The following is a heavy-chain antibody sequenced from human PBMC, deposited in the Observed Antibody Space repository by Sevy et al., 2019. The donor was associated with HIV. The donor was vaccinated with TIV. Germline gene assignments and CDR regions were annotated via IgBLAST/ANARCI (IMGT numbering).Heavy chain of an antibody. Sequence: GGSLRLSCAVSGFTLTNEFFSWVRQAPGKGLEWVAVVYSGGATYYADSVKGRFTISRDKSKSTLWLQMKSLRAEDTAVYYCARVGYCRGGTCFSGFYYAMDVWGQGTTVTVSS. CDR3: ARVGYCRGGTCFSGFYYAMDV. J-gene: IGHJ6*02. D-gene: IGHD2-15*01. CDR1: GFTLTNEF. V-gene: IGHV3-53*01. CDR2: VYSGGAT.